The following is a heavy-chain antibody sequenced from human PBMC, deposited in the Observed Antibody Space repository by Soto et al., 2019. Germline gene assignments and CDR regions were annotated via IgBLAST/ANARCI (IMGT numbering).Heavy chain of an antibody. D-gene: IGHD2-21*02. J-gene: IGHJ6*02. Sequence: PSETLSLTCAVSGGSISSGGYSWSWIRQPPGKGLEWIGYIYHSGSTYYNPSLKSRVTISVDRSKNQFSLKLSSVTAADTAVYYCAREGDGVSYDYYGLDVWGQGTTVTVSS. CDR3: AREGDGVSYDYYGLDV. CDR1: GGSISSGGYS. CDR2: IYHSGST. V-gene: IGHV4-30-2*01.